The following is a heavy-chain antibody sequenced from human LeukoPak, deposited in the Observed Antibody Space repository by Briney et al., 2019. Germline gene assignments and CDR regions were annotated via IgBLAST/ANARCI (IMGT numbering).Heavy chain of an antibody. CDR1: GFTFSSYG. V-gene: IGHV3-23*01. D-gene: IGHD1-26*01. CDR2: ISGSGGST. J-gene: IGHJ4*02. CDR3: AKDFGNSGSYYGLLVY. Sequence: PGGSLRLSCAASGFTFSSYGMSWVRQAPGKGLEWVSAISGSGGSTYYADSVKGRFTISRDNSKNTLYLQMNSLRAEDTAVYYCAKDFGNSGSYYGLLVYWGQGTLVTVSS.